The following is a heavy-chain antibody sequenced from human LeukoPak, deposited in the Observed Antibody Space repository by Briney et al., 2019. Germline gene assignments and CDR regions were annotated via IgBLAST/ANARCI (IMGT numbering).Heavy chain of an antibody. Sequence: ASVKVSCKASGGTFSSYAISWVRQAPGQGLEWMGGIIPIFGTANYAQEFQGRVTITADESTSTAYMELSSLRSEDTAVYYCARPLLDHRYSGYDFSYWGQGTLVTVSS. D-gene: IGHD5-12*01. V-gene: IGHV1-69*01. J-gene: IGHJ4*02. CDR3: ARPLLDHRYSGYDFSY. CDR1: GGTFSSYA. CDR2: IIPIFGTA.